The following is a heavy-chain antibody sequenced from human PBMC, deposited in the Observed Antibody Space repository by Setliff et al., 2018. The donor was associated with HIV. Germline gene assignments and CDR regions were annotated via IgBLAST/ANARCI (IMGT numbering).Heavy chain of an antibody. CDR2: ISGDGGDT. J-gene: IGHJ4*02. V-gene: IGHV3-23*01. CDR3: ARQAHPRGYYGSAGLFDY. D-gene: IGHD3-22*01. CDR1: GFTFTTSP. Sequence: SCVASGFTFTTSPMSWVRQAPGKGLEWVSAISGDGGDTAYADSLKGRFTISRDTSKNTLHLRMNSLRAEDTAVYYCARQAHPRGYYGSAGLFDYWGQGTPVTVSS.